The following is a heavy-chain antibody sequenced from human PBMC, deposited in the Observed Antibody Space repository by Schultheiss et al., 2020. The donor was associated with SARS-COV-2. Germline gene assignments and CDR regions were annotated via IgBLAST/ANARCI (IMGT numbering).Heavy chain of an antibody. CDR2: ISSSGSPI. CDR3: AKDRALIQGVVVAYYYGMDV. CDR1: GFTFSDYY. V-gene: IGHV3-11*04. D-gene: IGHD2-21*01. J-gene: IGHJ6*02. Sequence: GGSLRLSCAASGFTFSDYYMSWIRQAPGKGLEWVSYISSSGSPIFYADSVKGRFTISRDNSKNTLYLQMNSLRAEDTAVYYCAKDRALIQGVVVAYYYGMDVWGQGTTVTVSS.